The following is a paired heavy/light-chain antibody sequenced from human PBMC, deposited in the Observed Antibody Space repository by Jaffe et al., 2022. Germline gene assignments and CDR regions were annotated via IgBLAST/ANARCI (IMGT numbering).Light chain of an antibody. CDR1: QGINNY. Sequence: DIQITQSPSSLSASVGDRVTITCRASQGINNYLAWYQQKPGKVPKLLISSASSLQSGVPSRFSGSGSGTDFTLTISSLQPEDVATYYCQKYDTAPRTFGQGTKVELK. CDR2: SAS. CDR3: QKYDTAPRT. J-gene: IGKJ1*01. V-gene: IGKV1-27*01.
Heavy chain of an antibody. CDR2: ISRDSKTI. J-gene: IGHJ4*02. CDR3: TKDAQRCGTTCHPFDF. CDR1: GFTFNDYA. V-gene: IGHV3-9*01. D-gene: IGHD1-7*01. Sequence: EVQLVESGGGLVQPGRSLRLSCAASGFTFNDYAIHWVRQAPGKGLEWVSGISRDSKTIAYADSVKGRFTISRDSANNFLYLQMNNLRVEDTALYYCTKDAQRCGTTCHPFDFWGQGTLVTVSS.